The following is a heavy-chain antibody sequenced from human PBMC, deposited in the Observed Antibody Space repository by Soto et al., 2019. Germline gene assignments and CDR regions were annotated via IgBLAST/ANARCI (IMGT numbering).Heavy chain of an antibody. J-gene: IGHJ4*02. V-gene: IGHV3-7*01. CDR2: IKEDGGEI. CDR3: ARDIGFDYVN. Sequence: GVLRLSCAVSGFNVMSYWMSWVRQAPGKGLEWVASIKEDGGEIYYLHSVRGRFSISRDSAGNALHLTMNYLSAEDTGVYFCARDIGFDYVNWGQGTLVTVSS. D-gene: IGHD3-16*01. CDR1: GFNVMSYW.